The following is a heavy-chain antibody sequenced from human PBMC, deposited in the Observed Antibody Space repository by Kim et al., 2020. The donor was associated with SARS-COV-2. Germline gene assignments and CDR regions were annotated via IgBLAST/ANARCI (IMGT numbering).Heavy chain of an antibody. D-gene: IGHD4-4*01. V-gene: IGHV3-74*01. CDR2: INDDGSDT. CDR1: GFTFSDFN. Sequence: GGSLRLSCAASGFTFSDFNMHWVRQAPGKGLMWVSRINDDGSDTRYADFAKGRFTISRDNAKNTLNLQMHSLRAEDTAVYYCARDLDYIHFDYWGQGALVTVSS. J-gene: IGHJ4*02. CDR3: ARDLDYIHFDY.